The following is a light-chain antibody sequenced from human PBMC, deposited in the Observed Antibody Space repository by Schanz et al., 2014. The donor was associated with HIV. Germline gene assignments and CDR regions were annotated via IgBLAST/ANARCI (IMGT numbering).Light chain of an antibody. CDR1: QNLLSSSNNKNY. Sequence: DIVMTQSPDSLAVSLGERATINCKSSQNLLSSSNNKNYLTWYQQKPGQPPKLLISWASTRESGVPDRFSGSGSGTDFTLTISSLQAEDVAVYYCQQYYSSPQTFGQGTKLEIK. V-gene: IGKV4-1*01. J-gene: IGKJ2*01. CDR2: WAS. CDR3: QQYYSSPQT.